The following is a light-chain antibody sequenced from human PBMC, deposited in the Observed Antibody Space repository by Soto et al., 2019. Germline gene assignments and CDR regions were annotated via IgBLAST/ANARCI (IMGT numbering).Light chain of an antibody. CDR1: QGIRND. J-gene: IGKJ2*01. V-gene: IGKV1-6*01. CDR3: LQDYNYPYT. CDR2: GAS. Sequence: AIPMTQSPSSLSASLGDRVTITCRASQGIRNDLGWYQQKPGKAPKFLIYGASSLQSGVPSRFSGSGPGTDFTLTISSLQPEDFATYYCLQDYNYPYTFGQGTNLEIK.